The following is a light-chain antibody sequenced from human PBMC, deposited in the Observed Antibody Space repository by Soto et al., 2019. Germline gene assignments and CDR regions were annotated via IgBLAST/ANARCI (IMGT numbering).Light chain of an antibody. CDR3: QQYDTSPRT. CDR2: GAS. CDR1: QSLSSNY. Sequence: EIVLTQSPGTLSLSPGEIATLSCRASQSLSSNYLAWHQQKTGQAPRLLIYGASSRATGIPDRFSGSGSGTDFTLTITRLEPEDFAVYYCQQYDTSPRTFGQGTKVEIK. V-gene: IGKV3-20*01. J-gene: IGKJ1*01.